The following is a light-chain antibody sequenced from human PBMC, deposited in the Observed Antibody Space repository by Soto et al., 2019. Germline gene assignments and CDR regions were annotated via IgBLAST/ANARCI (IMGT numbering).Light chain of an antibody. J-gene: IGLJ2*01. CDR1: SGSIASNY. V-gene: IGLV6-57*04. Sequence: NFMLTQPHSVSESPGKTVTISCTRSSGSIASNYVQWYQQRPGSAPTTVIYEDNQRPSGVPDRFSGSIDSSSNSASLTISGLKIEDEADYYCQSYDSSNHVVFGGGTKLPVL. CDR2: EDN. CDR3: QSYDSSNHVV.